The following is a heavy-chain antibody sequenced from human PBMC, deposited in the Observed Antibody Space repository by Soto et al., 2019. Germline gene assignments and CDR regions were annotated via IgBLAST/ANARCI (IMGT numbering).Heavy chain of an antibody. Sequence: PGGSLRLSCAASGFTFSNYGMHWVRQAPGKGLEWVAFVSYDGNNKYYADSVKGRFTISRDNSKNTLYLQMNGLRAEDTAVYYCAKEWGTTGPSWYFQHWGQGTLVTVSS. CDR3: AKEWGTTGPSWYFQH. J-gene: IGHJ1*01. D-gene: IGHD3-16*01. CDR1: GFTFSNYG. CDR2: VSYDGNNK. V-gene: IGHV3-30*18.